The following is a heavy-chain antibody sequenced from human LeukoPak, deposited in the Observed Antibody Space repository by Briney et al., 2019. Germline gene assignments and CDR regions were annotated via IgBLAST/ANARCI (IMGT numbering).Heavy chain of an antibody. CDR2: IYYSGST. V-gene: IGHV4-30-4*08. CDR1: GGSISSGDYY. D-gene: IGHD3-10*01. CDR3: ARCGAEGSGSYSQYYFDY. Sequence: SQTLSLTXTVSGGSISSGDYYWSCIRQPPGKGLEWIGYIYYSGSTYYNPSLKSRVTISVDTSKNQFSLKLSSVTAADTAVYYCARCGAEGSGSYSQYYFDYWGQGTLVTVSS. J-gene: IGHJ4*02.